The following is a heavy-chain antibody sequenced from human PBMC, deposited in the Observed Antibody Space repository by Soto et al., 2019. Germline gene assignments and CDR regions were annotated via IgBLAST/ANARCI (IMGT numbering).Heavy chain of an antibody. V-gene: IGHV1-69*06. CDR1: GGTFSGHA. D-gene: IGHD7-27*01. J-gene: IGHJ4*02. CDR3: ARGPNWGYRFDS. CDR2: LIPLFGTT. Sequence: QVQLVQSGAEVKKPGSSVKVSCEASGGTFSGHAISWVRQAPGQGPEWMGGLIPLFGTTQHAQNFQDRLTIIADKSTSTAYMALTSLRFEDTAIYSCARGPNWGYRFDSWGQGTLVTVSS.